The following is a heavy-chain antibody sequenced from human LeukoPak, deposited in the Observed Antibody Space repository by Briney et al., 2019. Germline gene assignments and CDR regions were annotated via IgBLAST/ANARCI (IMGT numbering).Heavy chain of an antibody. CDR3: ATASRGSYLDYFDY. CDR1: GYTFTSYG. J-gene: IGHJ4*02. CDR2: INPNSGGT. Sequence: ASVKVSCKASGYTFTSYGISWVRQAPGQGLEWMGWINPNSGGTNYAQKFQGRVTMTRDTSTDTAYMELSSLRSEDTAVYYCATASRGSYLDYFDYWGQGTLVTVSS. D-gene: IGHD1-26*01. V-gene: IGHV1-2*02.